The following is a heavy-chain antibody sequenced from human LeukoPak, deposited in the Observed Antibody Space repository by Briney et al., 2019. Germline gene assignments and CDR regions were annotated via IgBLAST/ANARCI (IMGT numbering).Heavy chain of an antibody. D-gene: IGHD5-24*01. Sequence: ASVKVSCKASGGTFSSYAISWVRQAPGQGLEWMGWINPNSGRTNYAQKFQGRVTMTRDTSISTAYMELSRLRSDDTAVYYCASDIEMATINAFDIWGQGTMVTVSS. V-gene: IGHV1-2*02. CDR2: INPNSGRT. J-gene: IGHJ3*02. CDR3: ASDIEMATINAFDI. CDR1: GGTFSSYA.